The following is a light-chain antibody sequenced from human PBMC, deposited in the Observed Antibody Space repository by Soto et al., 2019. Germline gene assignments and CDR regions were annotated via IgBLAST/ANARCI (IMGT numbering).Light chain of an antibody. CDR1: QSVRSTY. Sequence: EIVLTQSPGTLSLSPGERATLACRASQSVRSTYLAWYQQKPGQAPRLLIYGASTRATGIPDRFSGSGSGTDFTLTINRLEPEDFAVYYCQQYSSSPRFTFGPGTRVHIK. CDR2: GAS. CDR3: QQYSSSPRFT. V-gene: IGKV3-20*01. J-gene: IGKJ3*01.